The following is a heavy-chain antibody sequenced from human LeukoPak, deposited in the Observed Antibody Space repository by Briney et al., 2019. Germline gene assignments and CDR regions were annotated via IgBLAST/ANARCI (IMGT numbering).Heavy chain of an antibody. CDR1: RFTFSDYG. D-gene: IGHD3-10*01. CDR2: TDTSGNYI. J-gene: IGHJ3*02. CDR3: AEGAIIYWVRGVAMSDGFDI. V-gene: IGHV3-21*06. Sequence: GGSLRLSCEASRFTFSDYGMNWVRQAPGKGLEWVSFTDTSGNYIYYGDSVKGRFTISKDHARNLLLLQMTGLRAQDTVVYYCAEGAIIYWVRGVAMSDGFDIWGQGAMVAVSS.